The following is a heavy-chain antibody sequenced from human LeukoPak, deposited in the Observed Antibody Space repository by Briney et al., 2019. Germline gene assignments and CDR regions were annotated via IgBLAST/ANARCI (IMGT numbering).Heavy chain of an antibody. D-gene: IGHD3-10*01. CDR1: GFTFSDYN. CDR2: ISRSGSTK. CDR3: AKTQLYGSGTIDY. Sequence: PGGSLRLSCAASGFTFSDYNMRWIRQAPGKGLEWVSSISRSGSTKYYADSVKGRFTISRDNSKNTLYLQMNSLRVEDTAVYYCAKTQLYGSGTIDYWGQGTLVTVSS. V-gene: IGHV3-11*04. J-gene: IGHJ4*02.